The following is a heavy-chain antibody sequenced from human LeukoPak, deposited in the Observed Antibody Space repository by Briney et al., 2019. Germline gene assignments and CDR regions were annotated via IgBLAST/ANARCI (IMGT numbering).Heavy chain of an antibody. V-gene: IGHV1-46*01. D-gene: IGHD1-14*01. J-gene: IGHJ4*02. CDR2: INPSGGST. CDR1: GYTFTSYG. Sequence: ASVKVSCKASGYTFTSYGISWVRQAPGQGLEWMGIINPSGGSTSYAQKFQGRVTMTRDMSTSTVYMELSSLRSEDTAVYYCARAGNTDYLDYWGQGTLVTVSS. CDR3: ARAGNTDYLDY.